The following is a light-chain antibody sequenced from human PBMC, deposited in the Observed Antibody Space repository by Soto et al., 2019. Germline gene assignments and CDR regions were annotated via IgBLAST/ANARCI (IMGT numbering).Light chain of an antibody. CDR2: KAS. V-gene: IGKV1-5*03. CDR1: QSLSSR. Sequence: DIQMTQSPSTLSASVGDRVSITCRASQSLSSRLAWYQQKPGKAPKLLIYKASTLESGVPSRFSGSGSGTEFTLTISSLQPDDFATYYCQQYNNWTFGQGTKVEIK. CDR3: QQYNNWT. J-gene: IGKJ1*01.